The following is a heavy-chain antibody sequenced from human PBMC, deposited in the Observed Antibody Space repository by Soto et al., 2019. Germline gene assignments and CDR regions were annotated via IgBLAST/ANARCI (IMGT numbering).Heavy chain of an antibody. CDR2: IYYSGST. CDR1: GGSISSSSYY. V-gene: IGHV4-39*01. D-gene: IGHD6-19*01. CDR3: ARVHSSGSYYDY. Sequence: SETLSLTCTVSGGSISSSSYYWGWIRQPPGKGLEWIGSIYYSGSTYYNPSLKSRVTISVDTSKNQFSLKLSSVTAADTAVYYCARVHSSGSYYDYWGQETRVTVSS. J-gene: IGHJ4*02.